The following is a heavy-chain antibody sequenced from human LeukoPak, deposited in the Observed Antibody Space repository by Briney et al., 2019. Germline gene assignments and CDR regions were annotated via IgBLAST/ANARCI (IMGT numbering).Heavy chain of an antibody. V-gene: IGHV4-59*01. J-gene: IGHJ6*03. Sequence: PSETLSLTCAVYGGSFSGYYWSWIRQPPAKGLKWMGYIYYSGSTSYSPSLRSRVTISVDTSKNQFSLKLSSVTAADTAVYYCARETSQKGAHYMDVWGKGTTVTISS. D-gene: IGHD3-16*01. CDR1: GGSFSGYY. CDR2: IYYSGST. CDR3: ARETSQKGAHYMDV.